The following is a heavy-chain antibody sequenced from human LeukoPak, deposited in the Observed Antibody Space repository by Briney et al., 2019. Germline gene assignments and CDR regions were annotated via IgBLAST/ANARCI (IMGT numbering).Heavy chain of an antibody. J-gene: IGHJ1*01. CDR3: ARGPGWFGSSVWFQH. CDR1: GYTFTGYY. D-gene: IGHD3-10*01. V-gene: IGHV1-2*04. CDR2: INPNSGGT. Sequence: ASVKVSCKASGYTFTGYYMHWVRQAPGRGLEWMGWINPNSGGTNYAQKFQGWVTMTRDTSISTAYMELSRLRSDDTAVYYCARGPGWFGSSVWFQHWGQGTLVTVSS.